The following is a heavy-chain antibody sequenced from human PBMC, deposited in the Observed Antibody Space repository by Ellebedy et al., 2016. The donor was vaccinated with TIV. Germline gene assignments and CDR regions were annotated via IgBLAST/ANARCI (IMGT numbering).Heavy chain of an antibody. J-gene: IGHJ1*01. Sequence: ASVKVSCXASGYTFTSYDINWVRQATGQGLEWMGWMNPNSGNTGYAQKFQGRVTMTRNTSISTAYMELSSLRSEDTAVYYCARARGIAAAGTRYFQHWGQGTLVTVSS. CDR1: GYTFTSYD. V-gene: IGHV1-8*01. CDR3: ARARGIAAAGTRYFQH. CDR2: MNPNSGNT. D-gene: IGHD6-13*01.